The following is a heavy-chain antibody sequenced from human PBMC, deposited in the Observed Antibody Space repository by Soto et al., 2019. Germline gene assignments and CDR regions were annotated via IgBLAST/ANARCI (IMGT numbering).Heavy chain of an antibody. V-gene: IGHV1-8*01. J-gene: IGHJ6*02. D-gene: IGHD4-4*01. Sequence: QVQLVQSGAEVKKPGASVKVSCKASGYTFTSYDINWVRQATGQGLEWMGWMNPNSGNTGYAQKFQGRVTMARNTSISTAYMELSSLRSEGTAVYYCARGDYKMERNKYGMDVWGQGTTVTVSS. CDR2: MNPNSGNT. CDR1: GYTFTSYD. CDR3: ARGDYKMERNKYGMDV.